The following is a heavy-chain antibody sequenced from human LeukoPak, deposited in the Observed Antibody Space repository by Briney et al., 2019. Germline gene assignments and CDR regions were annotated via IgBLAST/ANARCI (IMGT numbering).Heavy chain of an antibody. CDR3: ARDSSQQLGGVDY. CDR1: GGSISNYY. J-gene: IGHJ4*02. V-gene: IGHV4-59*12. CDR2: ICYSGST. Sequence: SETLSLTCTVSGGSISNYYWSWIRQPPGKGLEWIGYICYSGSTYYNPSLKSRVTISVDTSKNQFSLKLSSVTAADTAVYYCARDSSQQLGGVDYWGQGTLVTVSS. D-gene: IGHD6-13*01.